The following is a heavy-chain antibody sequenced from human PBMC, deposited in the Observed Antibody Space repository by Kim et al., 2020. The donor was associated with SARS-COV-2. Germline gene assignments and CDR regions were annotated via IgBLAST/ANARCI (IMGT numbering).Heavy chain of an antibody. V-gene: IGHV4-59*08. CDR2: IYYSGST. Sequence: SETLSLTCTVSGGSISSYYWSWIRQPPGKGLEWIGYIYYSGSTNYNPSLKSRVTISVDTYKNQFSLKLSSVTAADTAAYYCARHERPIAWFGELMGWFDPWGQGTLVTVSS. D-gene: IGHD3-10*01. CDR1: GGSISSYY. CDR3: ARHERPIAWFGELMGWFDP. J-gene: IGHJ5*02.